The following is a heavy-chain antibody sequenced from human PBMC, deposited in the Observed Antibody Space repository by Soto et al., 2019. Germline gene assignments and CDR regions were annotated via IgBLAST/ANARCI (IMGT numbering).Heavy chain of an antibody. Sequence: PSETLSLTCTVSGGSISSYYWSWIRQPPGKGLEWIGYIYYSGSTNYNPSLKSRVTISVDTSKNQFSLKLSSVTAADTAVYYCARDSKRGNIDYWRQGTLVTVSS. CDR1: GGSISSYY. V-gene: IGHV4-59*01. CDR3: ARDSKRGNIDY. CDR2: IYYSGST. D-gene: IGHD1-26*01. J-gene: IGHJ4*02.